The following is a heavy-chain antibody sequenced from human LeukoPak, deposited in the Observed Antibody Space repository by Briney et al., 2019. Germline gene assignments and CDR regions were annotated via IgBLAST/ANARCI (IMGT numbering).Heavy chain of an antibody. CDR3: AKEDGEYYHFLTGYYALDY. V-gene: IGHV1-18*01. CDR1: GYSFTRYG. J-gene: IGHJ4*02. D-gene: IGHD3-9*01. CDR2: ISAYNGNT. Sequence: ASVKVSCKASGYSFTRYGISWVRQAPGQGLEWMGWISAYNGNTKYAQKLQGRVTMTTDTSTSTAYMELRSLRSDDTAVYYCAKEDGEYYHFLTGYYALDYWGQGTLVTVSS.